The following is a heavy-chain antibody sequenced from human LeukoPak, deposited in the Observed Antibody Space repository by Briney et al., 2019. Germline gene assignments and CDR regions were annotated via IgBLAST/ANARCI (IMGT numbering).Heavy chain of an antibody. Sequence: GASVKVSCKASGYTFTRYYMHWVRQAPGQGLEWMGWINPNSGGTNYAQKFQGRVTMTRDTSISTAYMELSRLRSDDTAVYYCARDESIAAAGTNFNYWGQGTLVTVSS. V-gene: IGHV1-2*02. CDR3: ARDESIAAAGTNFNY. CDR2: INPNSGGT. CDR1: GYTFTRYY. J-gene: IGHJ4*02. D-gene: IGHD6-13*01.